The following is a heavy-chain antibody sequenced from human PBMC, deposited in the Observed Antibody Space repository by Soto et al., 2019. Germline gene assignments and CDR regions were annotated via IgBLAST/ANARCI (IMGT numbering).Heavy chain of an antibody. J-gene: IGHJ6*02. CDR1: GYTITSYY. D-gene: IGHD3-9*01. CDR2: INPSGGST. V-gene: IGHV1-46*01. Sequence: SVQFSCKAAGYTITSYYMHCVRKGPEQGLEWMGIINPSGGSTSYAQKFQGRVTMTRDTSTSTVYMELSSLGSEDTAVYYCARPYYDILTGYPLYYYYGMDVWGQGTTVTVSS. CDR3: ARPYYDILTGYPLYYYYGMDV.